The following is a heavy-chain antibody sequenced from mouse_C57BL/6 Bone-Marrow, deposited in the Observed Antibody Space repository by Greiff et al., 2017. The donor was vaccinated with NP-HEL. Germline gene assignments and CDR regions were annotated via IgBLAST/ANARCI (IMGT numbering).Heavy chain of an antibody. Sequence: QVQLKQSGAELVRPGTSVKVSCKASGYAFTNYLIEWVKQRPGQGLEWIGVINPGSGGTNYNEKFKGKATLTADKSSSTAYMQLSSLTSEDSAVYFCARSYYGSFDFWGQGTTLTVSS. V-gene: IGHV1-54*01. D-gene: IGHD1-1*01. CDR2: INPGSGGT. CDR3: ARSYYGSFDF. J-gene: IGHJ2*01. CDR1: GYAFTNYL.